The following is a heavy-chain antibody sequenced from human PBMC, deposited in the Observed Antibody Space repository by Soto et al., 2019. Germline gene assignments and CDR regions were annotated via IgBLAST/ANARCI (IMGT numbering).Heavy chain of an antibody. J-gene: IGHJ4*02. V-gene: IGHV3-7*05. CDR2: LNPDGGAN. CDR1: GFSFSNYW. Sequence: EVHLVESGGGLVQPGGSLRLSCAASGFSFSNYWMTWVRQAPGKGLEWVANLNPDGGANYYVDSVKGRFSISRDNAQNSLYLQMSSLRAEAAAVYYCAKAFYNGNSDFGYWGQGTLVTVSS. D-gene: IGHD3-10*01. CDR3: AKAFYNGNSDFGY.